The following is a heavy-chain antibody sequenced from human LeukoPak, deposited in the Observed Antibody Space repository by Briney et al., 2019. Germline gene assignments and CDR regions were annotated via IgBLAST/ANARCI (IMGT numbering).Heavy chain of an antibody. V-gene: IGHV1-2*02. Sequence: ASVKVSCKASGYTFTGYYMHWVRQAPGQGLEWMGWINPNSGGTNYAQKFQGRVTITRDTSINTVYMELSSLRSEDTALYFCARVDGSPDYWGQGTLVTVSS. D-gene: IGHD2-15*01. CDR3: ARVDGSPDY. CDR1: GYTFTGYY. CDR2: INPNSGGT. J-gene: IGHJ4*02.